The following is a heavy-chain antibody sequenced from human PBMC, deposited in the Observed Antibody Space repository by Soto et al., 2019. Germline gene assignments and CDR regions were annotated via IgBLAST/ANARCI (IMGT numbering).Heavy chain of an antibody. CDR2: MSYAGTYK. V-gene: IGHV3-30*18. CDR3: AKEMYPRTVLDSSSPWGDY. J-gene: IGHJ4*02. Sequence: GGSLRLSCAVSGFTSSDCGMHWVRQAPGEGLEWVAVMSYAGTYKYYADSVRGRFTISRDLSGNTLFLQMNSLRLEDTAVYFCAKEMYPRTVLDSSSPWGDYWGQGTLVTGSS. D-gene: IGHD6-6*01. CDR1: GFTSSDCG.